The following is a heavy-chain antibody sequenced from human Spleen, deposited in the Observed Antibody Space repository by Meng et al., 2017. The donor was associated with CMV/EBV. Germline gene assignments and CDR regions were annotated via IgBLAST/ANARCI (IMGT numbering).Heavy chain of an antibody. V-gene: IGHV3-21*01. J-gene: IGHJ6*02. Sequence: GESLKISCAASGFTFSGDTMNWVRQAPEKGLEWVSSISTSSSYIYYADSVKGRFTISRDNAKNSLYLQMNSLRAEDTAVYYCARDDQLLFKGNPRNYGMDVWGQGTTVTVSS. CDR1: GFTFSGDT. CDR3: ARDDQLLFKGNPRNYGMDV. D-gene: IGHD2-2*01. CDR2: ISTSSSYI.